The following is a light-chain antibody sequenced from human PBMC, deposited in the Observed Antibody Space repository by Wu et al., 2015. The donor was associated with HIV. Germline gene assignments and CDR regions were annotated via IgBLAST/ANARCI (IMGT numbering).Light chain of an antibody. CDR2: KAS. V-gene: IGKV1-5*03. CDR1: QSVGSW. CDR3: QQYYTYPYT. J-gene: IGKJ2*01. Sequence: DIQMTQSPSTLSASVGDRVNITCRAGQSVGSWLAWYQQTPGEAPKHLVYKASSLESGVPSRFSGSGSGTEFTLTVSSLQPDDFGTYYCQQYYTYPYTFGQGTKLEIK.